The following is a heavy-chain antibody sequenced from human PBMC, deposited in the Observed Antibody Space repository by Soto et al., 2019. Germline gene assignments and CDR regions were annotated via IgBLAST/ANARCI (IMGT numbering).Heavy chain of an antibody. Sequence: QVQLVQSGAEVKKPGSSVKVSCKASGGTFSRYAISWVRQAPGQGLAWMGGIIPIFGTANYAQKFQGRVTITADESTSTAYMELSSLRSEDTAVYYCAREGYSYGTLDYWGQGTLVTVSS. CDR1: GGTFSRYA. J-gene: IGHJ4*02. V-gene: IGHV1-69*01. D-gene: IGHD5-18*01. CDR2: IIPIFGTA. CDR3: AREGYSYGTLDY.